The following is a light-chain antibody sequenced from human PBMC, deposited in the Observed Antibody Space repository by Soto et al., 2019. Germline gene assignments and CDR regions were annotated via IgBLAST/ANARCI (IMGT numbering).Light chain of an antibody. Sequence: EIVLTQSPGTLSLSPGDRATLSCRASQSVNSNYLAWYQRKPGQAPRLLIYGASNRATDIPDRFSASGSGTDFTLTITRLEAEDFAVYYCQQYDSTPQTFDQGTKVEVK. V-gene: IGKV3-20*01. CDR3: QQYDSTPQT. CDR1: QSVNSNY. J-gene: IGKJ1*01. CDR2: GAS.